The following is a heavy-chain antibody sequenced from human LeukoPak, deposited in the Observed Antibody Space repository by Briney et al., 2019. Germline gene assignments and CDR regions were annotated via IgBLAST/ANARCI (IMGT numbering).Heavy chain of an antibody. CDR3: ARENPYDSSVYFYDY. CDR2: INPSADIK. J-gene: IGHJ4*02. V-gene: IGHV1-46*01. CDR1: GYTFGSYY. Sequence: ASVKVSCKASGYTFGSYYMHWVRQAPGQGLEWMGIINPSADIKTYAQKFKGRVTMTRDTSTSTVYMELRTLGSKDTAVYYCARENPYDSSVYFYDYWGQGTLVTVSS. D-gene: IGHD3-22*01.